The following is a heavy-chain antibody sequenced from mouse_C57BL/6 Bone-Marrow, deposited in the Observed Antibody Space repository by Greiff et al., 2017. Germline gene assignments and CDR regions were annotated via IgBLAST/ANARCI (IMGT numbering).Heavy chain of an antibody. J-gene: IGHJ1*03. CDR2: IDPSDSYT. CDR1: GYTFTSYW. Sequence: QVQLQQPGAELVMPGASVKLSCKASGYTFTSYWMHWVKQRPGQGLEWIGEIDPSDSYTNYNQQFKGKSTLTVDKSSSTAYMQLSSLTSEDSAVYYCARYYGSGYWYFDVWGTGTTVTVSS. V-gene: IGHV1-69*01. D-gene: IGHD1-1*01. CDR3: ARYYGSGYWYFDV.